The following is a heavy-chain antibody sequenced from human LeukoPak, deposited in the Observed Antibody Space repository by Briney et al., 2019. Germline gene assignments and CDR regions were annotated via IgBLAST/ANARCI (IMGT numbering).Heavy chain of an antibody. CDR2: IRSDGSDK. Sequence: GGSLRLSCAASGFPFSSYVMHWVRQAPGKGLEWVAIIRSDGSDKYYADSVKGRFTISRDNSKSTLYLQLSSLRAEDTAVYYCARSYGDATFDYWGQGTLVTVSS. CDR3: ARSYGDATFDY. D-gene: IGHD4-17*01. J-gene: IGHJ4*02. V-gene: IGHV3-33*01. CDR1: GFPFSSYV.